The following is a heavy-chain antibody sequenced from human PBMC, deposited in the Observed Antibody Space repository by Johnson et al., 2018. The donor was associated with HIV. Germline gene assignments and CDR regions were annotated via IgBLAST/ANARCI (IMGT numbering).Heavy chain of an antibody. V-gene: IGHV3-30*02. CDR2: IRYDGSYK. CDR3: AKVLSPRPWGDDAFDI. Sequence: QVQLVESGGGVVQPGGSLRLSCAASGFNFNIYGMHWVRQAPVRGLEWVAFIRYDGSYKNYVDSAKGRFTISRDNSKNTLYLQMNSLSAEDTAVYYCAKVLSPRPWGDDAFDIWGQGTMVTVSS. D-gene: IGHD7-27*01. CDR1: GFNFNIYG. J-gene: IGHJ3*02.